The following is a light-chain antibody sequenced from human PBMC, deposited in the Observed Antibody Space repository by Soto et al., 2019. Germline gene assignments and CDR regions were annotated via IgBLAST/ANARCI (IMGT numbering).Light chain of an antibody. V-gene: IGKV3-15*01. J-gene: IGKJ5*01. Sequence: IVMTQSPSTLSMSRGERATLSCRANQAISSNLAWYQQKPGQAPRLLIYGASTRATGIPDRFSGSGSGTEFTLTISSLQSEDFAVYYCQQYNKWPIPFGQVTRLAIK. CDR1: QAISSN. CDR3: QQYNKWPIP. CDR2: GAS.